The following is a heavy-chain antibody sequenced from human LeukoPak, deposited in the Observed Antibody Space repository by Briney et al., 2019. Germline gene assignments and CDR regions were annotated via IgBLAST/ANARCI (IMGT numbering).Heavy chain of an antibody. CDR3: AKYFYDYSYYGMDV. D-gene: IGHD2/OR15-2a*01. V-gene: IGHV3-53*01. J-gene: IGHJ6*02. Sequence: GGSLRLSCAASGFSVSTNYMLWVRQAPGKGLEWVSIIYYGGSTYYADSVKGRFAISRHDSKNTVYLQMNSLRAEDTAVYYCAKYFYDYSYYGMDVWGQGTTVTVSS. CDR1: GFSVSTNY. CDR2: IYYGGST.